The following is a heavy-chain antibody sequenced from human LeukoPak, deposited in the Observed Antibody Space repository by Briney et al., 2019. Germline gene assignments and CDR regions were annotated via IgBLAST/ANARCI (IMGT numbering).Heavy chain of an antibody. J-gene: IGHJ4*02. Sequence: PSETLSLTCTVSGGSISSGSYYWGWIRQPPGKGLEWIGKISDSGNTYYNPSLKSRVTISVDTSKNQFSLKLSSVTAADTAVYYCASERMGRYCSGGSCPRSFDYWGQGTLVTVSS. CDR1: GGSISSGSYY. CDR2: ISDSGNT. D-gene: IGHD2-15*01. V-gene: IGHV4-39*07. CDR3: ASERMGRYCSGGSCPRSFDY.